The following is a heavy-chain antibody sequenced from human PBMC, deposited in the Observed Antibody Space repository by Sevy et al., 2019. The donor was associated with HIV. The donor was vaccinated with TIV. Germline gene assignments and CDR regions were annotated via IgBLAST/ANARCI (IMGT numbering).Heavy chain of an antibody. CDR2: IKQDGSEK. J-gene: IGHJ4*02. D-gene: IGHD3-22*01. CDR1: AFTFSTYW. V-gene: IGHV3-7*03. CDR3: ARKYYYDTGGFDY. Sequence: GGSLRLSCAASAFTFSTYWMTWVRQAPGKGLEWVANIKQDGSEKYDVDSVKGRFTISRDNARNSLYLQMNSLRAEDTAVYYCARKYYYDTGGFDYWGQGTLVTVSS.